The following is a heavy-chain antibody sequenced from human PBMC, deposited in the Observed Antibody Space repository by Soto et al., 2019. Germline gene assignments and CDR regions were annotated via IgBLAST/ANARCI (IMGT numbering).Heavy chain of an antibody. V-gene: IGHV1-46*03. CDR2: INPSGGST. Sequence: ASVKVSCKASGYTFTSYYMHWVRQAPGQGLEWMGIINPSGGSTSYAQKFQGRVTMTRDTSTSTVYMELSSLRSEDTAVYYCSRVDPGETSPFDHWGQGTLVTV. CDR1: GYTFTSYY. D-gene: IGHD3-10*01. J-gene: IGHJ4*02. CDR3: SRVDPGETSPFDH.